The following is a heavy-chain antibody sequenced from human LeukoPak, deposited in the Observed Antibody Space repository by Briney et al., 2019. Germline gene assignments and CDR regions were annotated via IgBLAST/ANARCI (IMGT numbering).Heavy chain of an antibody. D-gene: IGHD5-18*01. Sequence: GGSLRLSCAASGFTFSSYAMSWVRQAPGKGLEWVSAISGSGGSTYYADSVKGRLAISRDNSKNTLYLQMNSLRAEDTAVYYCAKDGSYVDTAMVDYWGQGTLVTVSS. J-gene: IGHJ4*02. V-gene: IGHV3-23*01. CDR3: AKDGSYVDTAMVDY. CDR1: GFTFSSYA. CDR2: ISGSGGST.